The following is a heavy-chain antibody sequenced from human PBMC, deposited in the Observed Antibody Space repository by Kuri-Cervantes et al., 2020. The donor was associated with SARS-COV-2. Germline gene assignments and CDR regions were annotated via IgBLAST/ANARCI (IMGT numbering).Heavy chain of an antibody. D-gene: IGHD6-19*01. V-gene: IGHV3-30*01. Sequence: GESLRLSCAASGFTFSSYAMHWVRQAPGKGLEWVAVISYDGSNKYSADSVKGRFTISRYNSKNTLYLQMNSLRAEDTAVYYCARDQGMAVAGTLDYWGQGTLVTVSS. CDR2: ISYDGSNK. J-gene: IGHJ4*02. CDR1: GFTFSSYA. CDR3: ARDQGMAVAGTLDY.